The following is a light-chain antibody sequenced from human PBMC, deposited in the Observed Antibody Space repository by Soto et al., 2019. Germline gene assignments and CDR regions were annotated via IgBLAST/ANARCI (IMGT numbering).Light chain of an antibody. V-gene: IGLV2-23*01. Sequence: QSVLTQPASVSGSPGQSITISCTGTSSDVGSYNLVSWYQQHPGKAPKLMIYEGTKRPSGVSNRFSGSKSASTASLTISGLQAEDGADYYCCSYAGSSTWVFGGGTKVTVL. CDR2: EGT. J-gene: IGLJ3*02. CDR3: CSYAGSSTWV. CDR1: SSDVGSYNL.